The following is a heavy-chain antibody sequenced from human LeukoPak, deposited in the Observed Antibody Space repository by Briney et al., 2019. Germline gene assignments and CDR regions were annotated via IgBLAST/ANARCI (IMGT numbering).Heavy chain of an antibody. CDR3: ARRGVFRYHKHYFDS. J-gene: IGHJ4*02. CDR2: VNHSGGT. CDR1: GGSISSGGYH. D-gene: IGHD1-14*01. Sequence: KASETLSLTCTVSGGSISSGGYHWSWLRQSPGKGLEWIGDVNHSGGTNSNPSLKSRVTMSVDTSKSQIYLNLTSVIAADTAVYFCARRGVFRYHKHYFDSWGQGTLVTVSS. V-gene: IGHV4-61*08.